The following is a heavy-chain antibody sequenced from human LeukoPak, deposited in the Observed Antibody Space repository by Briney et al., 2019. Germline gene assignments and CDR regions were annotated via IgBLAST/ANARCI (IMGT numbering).Heavy chain of an antibody. Sequence: GESLKISCKGSGYSFNTYWIGWVRQMPGKGLEWMGIIYPGDSDTRYSRSFQGQVTISADKSITTAYLQWSSLKASDTAMYYCARQRVYSGNSALYAFDIWGQGTMVIVSS. V-gene: IGHV5-51*01. D-gene: IGHD4-23*01. CDR2: IYPGDSDT. J-gene: IGHJ3*02. CDR1: GYSFNTYW. CDR3: ARQRVYSGNSALYAFDI.